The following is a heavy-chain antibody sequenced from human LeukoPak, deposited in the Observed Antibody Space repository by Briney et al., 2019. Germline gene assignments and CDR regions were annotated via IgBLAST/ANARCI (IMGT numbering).Heavy chain of an antibody. CDR3: AKDSSGWYSSPLDDYYYYGMDV. Sequence: GGSLGLSCAASGFTFSSYAMSWVRQAPGKGLEWVSAISGSGGSTCYADSVKGRFTISRDNSKNTLYLQMNSLRAEDTAVYYCAKDSSGWYSSPLDDYYYYGMDVWGQGTTVTVSS. CDR1: GFTFSSYA. CDR2: ISGSGGST. D-gene: IGHD6-19*01. J-gene: IGHJ6*02. V-gene: IGHV3-23*01.